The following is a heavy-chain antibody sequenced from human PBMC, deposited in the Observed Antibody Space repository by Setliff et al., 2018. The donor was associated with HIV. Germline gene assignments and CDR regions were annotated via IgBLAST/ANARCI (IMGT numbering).Heavy chain of an antibody. Sequence: PSETLSLTCTVSGGSISSYYWSWIRQPAGKGLEWIGRIYTSGSTNYNPSLKSRVTMSVDTSKNQFSLKLSSVTAADTAVYYCAGGYSSPYYHYYYMDVWGKGTTVTVSS. D-gene: IGHD5-18*01. V-gene: IGHV4-4*07. CDR2: IYTSGST. J-gene: IGHJ6*03. CDR3: AGGYSSPYYHYYYMDV. CDR1: GGSISSYY.